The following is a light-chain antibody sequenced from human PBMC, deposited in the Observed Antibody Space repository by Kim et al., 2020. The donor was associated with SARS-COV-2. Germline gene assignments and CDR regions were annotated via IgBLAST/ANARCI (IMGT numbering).Light chain of an antibody. CDR1: QIVSNN. CDR3: HQYNDWPPGDT. Sequence: SPGERATLSCRASQIVSNNLAWDHPRPGQPPRLLIYGASTRATGVPARFSGSGSGTDFTLTVSSLQSEEFAVYYSHQYNDWPPGDTFGQGTKLEI. V-gene: IGKV3-15*01. CDR2: GAS. J-gene: IGKJ2*01.